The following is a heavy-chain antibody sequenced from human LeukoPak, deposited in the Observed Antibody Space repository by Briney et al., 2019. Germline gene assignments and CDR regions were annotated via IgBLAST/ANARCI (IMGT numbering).Heavy chain of an antibody. J-gene: IGHJ4*02. CDR2: ISSSSSTI. CDR3: ARGPDSGSYYFDY. Sequence: PGGSLRLSCAASGFSFSSYSMNWVRQAPGKGLEWISYISSSSSTIYYADSVKGRFTISRDNARNSLFLQMNSLRAEDTAVYYCARGPDSGSYYFDYWGQGTLVTVSS. CDR1: GFSFSSYS. V-gene: IGHV3-48*01. D-gene: IGHD1-26*01.